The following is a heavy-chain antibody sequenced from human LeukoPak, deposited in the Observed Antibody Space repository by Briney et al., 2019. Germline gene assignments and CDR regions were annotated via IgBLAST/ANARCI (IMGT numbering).Heavy chain of an antibody. V-gene: IGHV4-34*01. D-gene: IGHD5-18*01. J-gene: IGHJ4*02. Sequence: SETLSLTCAVYGGSFSGYYWSWIRQPPGKGLEWIGEINHSGSTNYNTSLKSRVTISVDTSKNQFSLKLSSVTAADTAVYYCARGVYSYGYYSFDYWGQGTLVTVSS. CDR3: ARGVYSYGYYSFDY. CDR1: GGSFSGYY. CDR2: INHSGST.